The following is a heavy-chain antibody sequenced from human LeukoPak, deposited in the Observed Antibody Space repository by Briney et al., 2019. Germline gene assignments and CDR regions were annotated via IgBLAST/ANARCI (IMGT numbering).Heavy chain of an antibody. J-gene: IGHJ4*02. CDR2: ISNTGSPI. D-gene: IGHD3-10*01. CDR1: GLTFSTYG. V-gene: IGHV3-48*01. Sequence: GGSLRLSCVASGLTFSTYGMNWVRQSPGEGLEWLSYISNTGSPIYYADSVKGRFTISRDNAKNSLYLQMNSLRVEDTAMYYCARGRGEYWGQGTLVTVSS. CDR3: ARGRGEY.